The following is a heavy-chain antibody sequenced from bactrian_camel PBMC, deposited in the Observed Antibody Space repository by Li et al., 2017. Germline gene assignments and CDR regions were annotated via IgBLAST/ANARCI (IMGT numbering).Heavy chain of an antibody. V-gene: IGHV3-3*01. D-gene: IGHD4*01. J-gene: IGHJ4*01. CDR2: AMAGGGGT. Sequence: HVQLVESGGGSVQAEGSLRLSCAASEDAYRRNCVGWFRQIPGGEREGIAVAMAGGGGTEYADSVKGRFTISRDDAKNTIDLQMASLEPEDTATYYCAADRSFFTATATDKSEYDYWGQGTQVTVS. CDR3: AADRSFFTATATDKSEYDY. CDR1: EDAYRRNC.